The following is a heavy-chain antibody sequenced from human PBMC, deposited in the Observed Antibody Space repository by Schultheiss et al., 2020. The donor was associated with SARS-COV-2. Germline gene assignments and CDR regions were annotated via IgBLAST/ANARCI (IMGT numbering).Heavy chain of an antibody. J-gene: IGHJ4*02. V-gene: IGHV4-34*01. Sequence: GSLRLSCAVYGESFNGFSWTWIRQSPGKGLEWIGQVSHSGGTHYSPSLKRRVTISVDTSKNKFSLKLRSVTAADTAVYFCARCSSGYYGFDSWGQGTLGTVAS. CDR1: GESFNGFS. CDR3: ARCSSGYYGFDS. CDR2: VSHSGGT. D-gene: IGHD3-22*01.